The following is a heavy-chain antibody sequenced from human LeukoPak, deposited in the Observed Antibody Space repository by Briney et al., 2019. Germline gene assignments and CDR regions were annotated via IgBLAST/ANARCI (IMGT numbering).Heavy chain of an antibody. CDR2: IIPIFGTA. J-gene: IGHJ3*02. D-gene: IGHD3-3*01. CDR3: ARDRAVFGVAQGAFDI. Sequence: ASVKVSCKASGYTFTSLDISWVRQAPGQGLEWMGGIIPIFGTANYAQKFQGRVTVTTDESTSTAYMGLSSLRSEDTAVYYCARDRAVFGVAQGAFDIWGQGTMVTVSS. CDR1: GYTFTSLD. V-gene: IGHV1-69*05.